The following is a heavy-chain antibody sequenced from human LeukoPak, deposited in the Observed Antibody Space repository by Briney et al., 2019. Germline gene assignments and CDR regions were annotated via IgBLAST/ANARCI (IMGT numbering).Heavy chain of an antibody. J-gene: IGHJ4*02. CDR3: ARPSPHPYSYGDY. CDR2: INPNSGGT. Sequence: GASVKVSCKASGYTFTGYYMHWVRQAPGQGLEWMGWINPNSGGTNYAQKFQGRVTMTRDTSISTAYMELSSLRSDDTALYYCARPSPHPYSYGDYWGQGTLVTVSS. V-gene: IGHV1-2*02. CDR1: GYTFTGYY. D-gene: IGHD5-18*01.